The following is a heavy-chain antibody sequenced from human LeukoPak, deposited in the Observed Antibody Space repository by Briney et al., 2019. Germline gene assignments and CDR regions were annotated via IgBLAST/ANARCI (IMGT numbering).Heavy chain of an antibody. CDR2: IRYDGSNK. D-gene: IGHD3-10*01. J-gene: IGHJ5*02. CDR3: AKDSRARQFGEFLSRAPQYNWFDP. CDR1: GFTFSNYG. V-gene: IGHV3-30*02. Sequence: PGGSLRVSCAVSGFTFSNYGMHWVRQAPGKGLEWVAFIRYDGSNKFCPDSVKGRFTISRDNSKNTLYLQMNSLRAEDTAVYYCAKDSRARQFGEFLSRAPQYNWFDPWGQGTLVTVSS.